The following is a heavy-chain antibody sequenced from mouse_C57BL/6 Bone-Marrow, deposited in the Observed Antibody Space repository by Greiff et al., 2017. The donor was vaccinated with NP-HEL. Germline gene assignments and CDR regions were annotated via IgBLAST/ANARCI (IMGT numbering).Heavy chain of an antibody. CDR2: IDPSDSYT. V-gene: IGHV1-59*01. J-gene: IGHJ1*03. CDR3: AREIYSNFYWYFDV. Sequence: VHLQQPGAELVRPGTSVKLSCKASGYTFTSYWMHWVKQRPGQGLEWIGVIDPSDSYTNYNQKFKGKATLTVDTSSSTAYMQLSSLTSEDSAVYYCAREIYSNFYWYFDVWGTGTTVTVSS. D-gene: IGHD2-5*01. CDR1: GYTFTSYW.